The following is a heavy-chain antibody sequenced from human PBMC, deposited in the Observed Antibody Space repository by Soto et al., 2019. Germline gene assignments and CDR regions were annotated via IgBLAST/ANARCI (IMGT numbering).Heavy chain of an antibody. Sequence: QVQLQESGPGLVKPSETLSLTCTVSGGSVSSGSYYWSWIRQPPGKGLEWIGYIYYSGSTNYNPSLKSRVTISVDTSKKQFSLKLSSVTAADTAVYYCARATPMWLLPYYFDYWGQGTLVTVSS. D-gene: IGHD3-22*01. CDR1: GGSVSSGSYY. CDR3: ARATPMWLLPYYFDY. CDR2: IYYSGST. J-gene: IGHJ4*02. V-gene: IGHV4-61*01.